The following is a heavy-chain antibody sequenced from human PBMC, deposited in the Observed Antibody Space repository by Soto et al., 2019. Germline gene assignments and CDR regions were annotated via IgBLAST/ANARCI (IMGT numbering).Heavy chain of an antibody. CDR3: ATWHEREHAYDV. CDR1: GFTISGKKY. Sequence: EQLVESGGGVVQPGRSLRLSCAAFGFTISGKKYVAWVRQAPGKGLEWVSALYDLDGSFYAASVKGRFTTSSDSSKTTVYLQMNDLRPDDTAVYYCATWHEREHAYDVWGQGTTVTVSS. V-gene: IGHV3-66*01. J-gene: IGHJ3*01. D-gene: IGHD1-1*01. CDR2: LYDLDGS.